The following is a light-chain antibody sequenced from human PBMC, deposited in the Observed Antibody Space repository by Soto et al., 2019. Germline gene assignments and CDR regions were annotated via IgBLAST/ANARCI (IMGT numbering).Light chain of an antibody. J-gene: IGKJ2*01. CDR2: EAS. CDR1: QSVSVY. CDR3: PHRYSWPHT. Sequence: EIVLTQSPATLSLSPGERATLSCRASQSVSVYLGWYQEKPGQPPRLLISEASKKATGIPARFSGSGSGTDFTRTISSLEPDDSAVYFCPHRYSWPHTFGQGTKLEI. V-gene: IGKV3-11*01.